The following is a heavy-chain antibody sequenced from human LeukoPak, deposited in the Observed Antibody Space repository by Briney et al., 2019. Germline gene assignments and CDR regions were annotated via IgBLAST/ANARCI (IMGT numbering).Heavy chain of an antibody. CDR2: ISVNNGNT. Sequence: ASVKVSCKASGYTFTGYYMHWVRQAPGQGLEWMGWISVNNGNTNYAQKLQGRVTMTTDTSTSTACMELRSLRSDDTAVYYCARASYYYGSGSYSQGYMDVWGKGTTVTASS. D-gene: IGHD3-10*01. CDR3: ARASYYYGSGSYSQGYMDV. CDR1: GYTFTGYY. V-gene: IGHV1-18*04. J-gene: IGHJ6*03.